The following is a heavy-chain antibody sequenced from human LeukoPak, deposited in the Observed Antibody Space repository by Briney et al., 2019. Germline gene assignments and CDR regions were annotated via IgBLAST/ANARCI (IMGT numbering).Heavy chain of an antibody. CDR1: GGSISNFY. CDR2: IHYSGNT. CDR3: AKGRKIWGAPDAFDI. J-gene: IGHJ3*02. D-gene: IGHD1-26*01. Sequence: SETLSLTCTVSGGSISNFYWSWIRQPPGKGLEWIGYIHYSGNTKYNPSLQSRVTISVDTSKNQLSLKVNSVTAADTAVYYCAKGRKIWGAPDAFDIWGQGTMVTVSS. V-gene: IGHV4-59*01.